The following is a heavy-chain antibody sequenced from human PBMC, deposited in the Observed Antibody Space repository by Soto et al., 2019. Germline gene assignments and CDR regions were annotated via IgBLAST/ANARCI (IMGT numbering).Heavy chain of an antibody. CDR2: ISYDGSNK. J-gene: IGHJ4*02. V-gene: IGHV3-30-3*01. CDR3: AREGLVPAATPWFDY. CDR1: GFTFSSYA. Sequence: QVQLVESGGGVVQPGRSLRLSCAASGFTFSSYAMHWVRQAPGKGLEWVAVISYDGSNKYYADSVKGRFTISRDNSKNTLYLQMNSLRAEDTAVYYCAREGLVPAATPWFDYSGQRTLVTVSS. D-gene: IGHD2-2*02.